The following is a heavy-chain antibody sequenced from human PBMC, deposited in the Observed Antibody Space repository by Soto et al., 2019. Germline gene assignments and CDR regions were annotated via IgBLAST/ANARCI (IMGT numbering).Heavy chain of an antibody. CDR3: ARALEDSSGYLDY. J-gene: IGHJ4*02. CDR2: IYYSGST. Sequence: SETLSLTCTVSGGSISSSSYYWGWIRQPPGKGLEWIGSIYYSGSTYYNPSLKSRVTISVDTPKNQFSLKLSSVTAADTAVYYCARALEDSSGYLDYWGQGTLVTVSS. CDR1: GGSISSSSYY. D-gene: IGHD3-22*01. V-gene: IGHV4-39*01.